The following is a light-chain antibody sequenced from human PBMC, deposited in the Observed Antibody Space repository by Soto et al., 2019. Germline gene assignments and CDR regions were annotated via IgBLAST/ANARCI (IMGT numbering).Light chain of an antibody. V-gene: IGLV1-40*01. Sequence: QSVLTQPPSVSEAAGQRVTISCTGSSSNIGAAYEAHWYQKVPGTAPKLLIYENNNRPSGVPDRFSGSKSGTSASLAITGLQAEDEAEYSCQSYDSSLSGYVFGTGTKLTVL. CDR3: QSYDSSLSGYV. J-gene: IGLJ1*01. CDR2: ENN. CDR1: SSNIGAAYE.